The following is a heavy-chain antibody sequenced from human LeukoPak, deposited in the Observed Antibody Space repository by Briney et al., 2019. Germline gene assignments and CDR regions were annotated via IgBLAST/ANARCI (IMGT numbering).Heavy chain of an antibody. D-gene: IGHD3-10*01. CDR1: RFTFDDYG. V-gene: IGHV3-20*04. J-gene: IGHJ4*02. CDR3: ARDKRYGSGSLDY. Sequence: GGSLRLSCAASRFTFDDYGMSWVRQAPGKGLEWVSGINWNGGSTGYADSVKGRFTISRDNAKNSLYLQMNSLRAEDTAVYYCARDKRYGSGSLDYWGQGTLVTVSS. CDR2: INWNGGST.